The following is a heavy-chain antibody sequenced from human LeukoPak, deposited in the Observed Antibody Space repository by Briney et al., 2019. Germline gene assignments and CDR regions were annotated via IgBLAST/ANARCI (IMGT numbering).Heavy chain of an antibody. CDR2: IKQDGSEK. CDR3: ARDRLVSDY. Sequence: GGSLRLSCAASGFTFSSHWMSWVRQAPGKGLEWVANIKQDGSEKYYVDSVKGRFTISRDNAKNSLYLQMNSLRAEDTAVYYCARDRLVSDYWGQGTLVTVSS. D-gene: IGHD3-9*01. J-gene: IGHJ4*02. CDR1: GFTFSSHW. V-gene: IGHV3-7*03.